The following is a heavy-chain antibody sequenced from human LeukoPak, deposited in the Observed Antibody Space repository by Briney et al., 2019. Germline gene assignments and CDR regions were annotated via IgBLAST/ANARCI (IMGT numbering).Heavy chain of an antibody. CDR2: INPNSGGT. CDR1: GYTFTGYY. J-gene: IGHJ4*02. D-gene: IGHD6-13*01. Sequence: ASVKVSCTASGYTFTGYYMHWVRQAPGQGLEWMGWINPNSGGTNYAQKFQGRVTMTRDTSISTAYMELSRLRSDDTAVYYCARAKGIAAAGTDYWGQGTLVTVSS. V-gene: IGHV1-2*02. CDR3: ARAKGIAAAGTDY.